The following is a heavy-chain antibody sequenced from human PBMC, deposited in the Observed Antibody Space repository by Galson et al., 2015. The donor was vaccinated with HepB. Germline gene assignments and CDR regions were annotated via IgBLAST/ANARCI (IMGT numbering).Heavy chain of an antibody. CDR1: GFTFSSYT. V-gene: IGHV3-30*04. CDR3: AREDAPSWIQLWLFPFGY. Sequence: SLRLSCAASGFTFSSYTMHWVRQAPGKGLEWVAVISSDGGNKYYADSVKGRFTISRDNSKNTLYLQMNSLRAEDTAVYYCAREDAPSWIQLWLFPFGYWGQGTLVTVSS. CDR2: ISSDGGNK. J-gene: IGHJ4*02. D-gene: IGHD5-18*01.